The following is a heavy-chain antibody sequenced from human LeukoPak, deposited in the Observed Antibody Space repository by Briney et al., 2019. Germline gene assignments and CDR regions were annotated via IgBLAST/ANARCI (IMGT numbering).Heavy chain of an antibody. D-gene: IGHD3-9*01. CDR2: IYYGGST. CDR1: GGSLSSYY. Sequence: PSETLSLTCTVSGGSLSSYYWSWIRQPPGKGLEWIGYIYYGGSTNYNPSLKSRVTISVDTSKNQFSLKLSSLTAADTAVYYCAGGKPEILTPDPWGQGTLVTVSS. V-gene: IGHV4-59*01. CDR3: AGGKPEILTPDP. J-gene: IGHJ5*02.